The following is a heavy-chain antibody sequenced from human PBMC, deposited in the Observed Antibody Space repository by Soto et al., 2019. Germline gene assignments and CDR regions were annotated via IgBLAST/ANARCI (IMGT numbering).Heavy chain of an antibody. D-gene: IGHD3-3*01. CDR1: GFSLSTSVMR. CDR3: ERTTTIFGVVILFDY. Sequence: GLTLVNPTHTLTLTCTFSGFSLSTSVMRVSWIRQPPGKALEWLARIDWDDDKLYSTSLKTRLTISKDTSKNQVVLTMTNMDPVDTAKYYCERTTTIFGVVILFDYWGQGTLVTVYS. V-gene: IGHV2-70*04. CDR2: IDWDDDK. J-gene: IGHJ4*02.